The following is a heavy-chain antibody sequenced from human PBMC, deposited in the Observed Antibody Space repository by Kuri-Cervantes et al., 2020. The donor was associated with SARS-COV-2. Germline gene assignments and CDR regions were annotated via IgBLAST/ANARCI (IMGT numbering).Heavy chain of an antibody. Sequence: GGSLRLSCAASGFTFSHFGMFWVRQAPGKGLEWVAFIRYDGNYKTYADAVKGRFTISRDNAKNSLYLQMNSLRAEDTAVYYCARVRSWDEYFDYWGQGTLVTVSS. V-gene: IGHV3-30*02. D-gene: IGHD6-13*01. CDR3: ARVRSWDEYFDY. CDR1: GFTFSHFG. CDR2: IRYDGNYK. J-gene: IGHJ4*02.